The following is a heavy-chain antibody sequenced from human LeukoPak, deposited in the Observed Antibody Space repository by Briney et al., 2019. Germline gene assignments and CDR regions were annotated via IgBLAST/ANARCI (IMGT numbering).Heavy chain of an antibody. D-gene: IGHD5-18*01. CDR2: IYYSGST. CDR3: ARHGYSHDP. CDR1: GGSSSSSGYY. J-gene: IGHJ5*02. V-gene: IGHV4-39*01. Sequence: SETLSLTCNVSGGSSSSSGYYWGWIRQPPGKGLEWIGSIYYSGSTYYNPSLKSRVTISVDASKNQFSLKLSSVTAADTAVYYCARHGYSHDPWGQGTLVTVSS.